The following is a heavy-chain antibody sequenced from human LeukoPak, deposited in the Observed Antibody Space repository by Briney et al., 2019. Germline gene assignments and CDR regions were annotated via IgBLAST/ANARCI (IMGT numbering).Heavy chain of an antibody. CDR2: IYTSGST. CDR1: GGSISSYY. V-gene: IGHV4-4*07. D-gene: IGHD4-17*01. CDR3: ARTYGDYGYWYFDL. Sequence: SETLSLTCTVSGGSISSYYWSWIRQPAGKGLEWIGRIYTSGSTNYNPSLKSRATMSVDTSKNQFSLKLSSVTAADTAVYYCARTYGDYGYWYFDLWGRGTLVTVSS. J-gene: IGHJ2*01.